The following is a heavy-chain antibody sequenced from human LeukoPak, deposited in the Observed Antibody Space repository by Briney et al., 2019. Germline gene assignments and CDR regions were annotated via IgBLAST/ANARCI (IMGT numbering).Heavy chain of an antibody. J-gene: IGHJ4*02. D-gene: IGHD1-1*01. CDR2: IRYDGSNK. CDR3: AKDPNQLLTLDH. Sequence: GGSLRLSCAASRFTFSTYGMHWVRQAPGKGLEWVAFIRYDGSNKYYADSVKGRFTISRDNSKNTLYLQMTSLTPEDSGVYYCAKDPNQLLTLDHWGQGTLVTVSS. V-gene: IGHV3-30*02. CDR1: RFTFSTYG.